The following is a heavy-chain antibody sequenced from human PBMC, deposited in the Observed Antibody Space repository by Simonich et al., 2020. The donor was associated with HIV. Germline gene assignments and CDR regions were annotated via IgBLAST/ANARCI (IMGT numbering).Heavy chain of an antibody. V-gene: IGHV3-30*07. D-gene: IGHD3-16*01. Sequence: QVQLVESGGGVVQPGRSLRLSCAASGFTFSGYAMHWVRQAPGKGHEWVAVISYAGSNKYYADSVKGRFTISRDNSKNPLYLQMNSLRAEDTAVYYCASGGSISSVWADDYWGQGTLVTVSS. J-gene: IGHJ4*02. CDR3: ASGGSISSVWADDY. CDR1: GFTFSGYA. CDR2: ISYAGSNK.